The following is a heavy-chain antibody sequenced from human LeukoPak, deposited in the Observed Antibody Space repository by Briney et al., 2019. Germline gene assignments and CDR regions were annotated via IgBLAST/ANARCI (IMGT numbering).Heavy chain of an antibody. D-gene: IGHD3-10*01. V-gene: IGHV1-8*02. CDR2: MNPNSGNT. CDR3: ARLTYYYGSGSYGWFDP. CDR1: GGTFSSYD. J-gene: IGHJ5*02. Sequence: ASVKVSCKASGGTFSSYDINWVRQATGQGLEWMGWMNPNSGNTGYAQKFQGRVTMTRNTSISTAYMELSSLRSEDTAVYYCARLTYYYGSGSYGWFDPWGQGTLVTVSS.